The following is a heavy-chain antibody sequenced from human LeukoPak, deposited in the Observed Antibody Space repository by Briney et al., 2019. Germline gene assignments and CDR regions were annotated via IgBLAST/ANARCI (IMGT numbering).Heavy chain of an antibody. CDR1: GFTFSSYA. J-gene: IGHJ4*02. V-gene: IGHV3-23*01. CDR2: ISGSGGST. CDR3: AKEVTRGYYYDSSGLDY. D-gene: IGHD3-22*01. Sequence: GWSLRLSCAASGFTFSSYAMSWVRQAPGKGLEWVSAISGSGGSTYYADSVKGRFTISRDNSKNTLYLQMNSLRAEDTAVYYCAKEVTRGYYYDSSGLDYWGQGTLVTVSS.